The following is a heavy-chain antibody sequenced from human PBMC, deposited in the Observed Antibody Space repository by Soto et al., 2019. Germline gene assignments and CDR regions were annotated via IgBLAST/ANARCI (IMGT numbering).Heavy chain of an antibody. CDR1: GFSFNTYT. CDR2: ISSSSSHI. CDR3: ASLSRFALDY. Sequence: LRLSCAASGFSFNTYTMNWVRQAPGKGLAWVSSISSSSSHIYYTDSVKGRFTISRDNAKNSLYLQMDSLRAEDTAVYYCASLSRFALDYWGQGTLVTVSS. D-gene: IGHD3-10*01. J-gene: IGHJ4*02. V-gene: IGHV3-21*01.